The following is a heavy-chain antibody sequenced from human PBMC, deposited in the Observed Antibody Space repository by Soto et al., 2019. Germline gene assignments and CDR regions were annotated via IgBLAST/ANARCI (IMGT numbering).Heavy chain of an antibody. CDR2: INPSGGST. Sequence: ASVKVSCKASGYTFTSYYMHWVRQAPGQGLEWMGIINPSGGSTSYAQKFQGRVTMTRDTSTSTVYMELSSLRSEDTAVYDCASLLSTYYYDSSGYRGVYWGQGTLVTVSS. V-gene: IGHV1-46*01. J-gene: IGHJ4*02. CDR3: ASLLSTYYYDSSGYRGVY. D-gene: IGHD3-22*01. CDR1: GYTFTSYY.